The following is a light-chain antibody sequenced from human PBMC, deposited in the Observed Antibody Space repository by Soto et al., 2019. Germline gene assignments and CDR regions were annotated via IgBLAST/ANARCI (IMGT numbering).Light chain of an antibody. J-gene: IGKJ3*01. CDR3: QQRSNWPPFT. Sequence: EIVLTQSPRTLSLSPGERATLSCRASQSVSSYLAWYQQKPGQPPRLLIYDASNRATGIPARFRGSGSGTDFTLTISSLEPEDFAVYYCQQRSNWPPFTFGPGTKVDIK. V-gene: IGKV3-11*01. CDR1: QSVSSY. CDR2: DAS.